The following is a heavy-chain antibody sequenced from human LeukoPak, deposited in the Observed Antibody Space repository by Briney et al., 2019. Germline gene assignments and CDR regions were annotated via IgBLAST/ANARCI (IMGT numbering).Heavy chain of an antibody. J-gene: IGHJ6*02. CDR1: GYTFTGYY. CDR3: ARAGMDV. V-gene: IGHV1-8*02. CDR2: MNPNSGNT. Sequence: ASVKVSCKASGYTFTGYYMHWVRQAPGQGLEWMGWMNPNSGNTGYAQKFQGRVTMTRNTSISTAYMELSSLRSEDTAVYYCARAGMDVWGQGTTVTVSS.